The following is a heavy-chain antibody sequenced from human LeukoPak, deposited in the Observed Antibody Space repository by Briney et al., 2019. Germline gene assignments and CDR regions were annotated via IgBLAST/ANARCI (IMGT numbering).Heavy chain of an antibody. CDR2: INHSGST. CDR1: GGSFSGYY. J-gene: IGHJ4*02. V-gene: IGHV4-34*01. CDR3: AREAGYSYGYAPFDY. D-gene: IGHD5-18*01. Sequence: SETLSLACAVCGGSFSGYYWSWIRQPPGKGLEWVGEINHSGSTNYNPSLKSRVTISVDTSKNQFSLKLSSVTAADTAVYYCAREAGYSYGYAPFDYWGQGTLVNVSS.